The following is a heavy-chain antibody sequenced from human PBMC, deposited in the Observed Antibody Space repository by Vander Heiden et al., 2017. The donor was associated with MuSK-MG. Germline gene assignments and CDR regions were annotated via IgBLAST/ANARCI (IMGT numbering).Heavy chain of an antibody. CDR1: GYTFTRYA. CDR2: IHTKTGNP. V-gene: IGHV7-4-1*02. Sequence: QVQLVQSGSALKKPGASVKISCKASGYTFTRYAMNWVRQAPGQGLEWMGWIHTKTGNPTYAQDFTGRFVFSVDTSVSTAYLQISSLKAEDTAVYYCARDPLGSRNWFDPGGQGTLVTVSS. CDR3: ARDPLGSRNWFDP. J-gene: IGHJ5*02.